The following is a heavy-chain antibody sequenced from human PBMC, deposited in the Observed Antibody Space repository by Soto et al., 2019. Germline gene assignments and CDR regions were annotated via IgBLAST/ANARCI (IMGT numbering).Heavy chain of an antibody. CDR2: INHSGST. Sequence: SETLSLTCAVYGGSFSGYYWSWIRQPPGKGLEWIGEINHSGSTNYNPSLKSRVTISVDTSKNQFSLKLSSVTAADTAVYYCARRRGITMVRGVTLWGQVNLVTVSS. J-gene: IGHJ4*02. D-gene: IGHD3-10*01. CDR1: GGSFSGYY. CDR3: ARRRGITMVRGVTL. V-gene: IGHV4-34*01.